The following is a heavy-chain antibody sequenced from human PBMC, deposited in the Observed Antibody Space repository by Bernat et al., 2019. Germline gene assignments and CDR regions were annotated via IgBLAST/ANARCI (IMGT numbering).Heavy chain of an antibody. V-gene: IGHV3-30*18. Sequence: QLQLVESGGGVVQPGRSLRLSCAASGFTFSSYGMHWVRQAPGKGLEWVALISYDGNNKFYGDSVKGRFTISRDNSKNTLYLQMYSLRAEDTAVYYCAKAWGESTRRHMGWNYGMDVWGQGTTVTVSS. CDR3: AKAWGESTRRHMGWNYGMDV. CDR1: GFTFSSYG. CDR2: ISYDGNNK. D-gene: IGHD2-2*01. J-gene: IGHJ6*02.